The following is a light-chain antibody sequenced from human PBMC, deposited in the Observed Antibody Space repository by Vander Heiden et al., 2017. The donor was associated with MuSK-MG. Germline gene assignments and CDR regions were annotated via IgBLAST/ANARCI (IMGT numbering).Light chain of an antibody. Sequence: EIVLTQSPGTLSLSPGERATLSCRASQSVSSTFLAWYQQKPGQAPRLLIFGASSRATGIPDRFSGSGSGTDFTLTISRLEAEDFAVYYCQQDGNSPITFGQGTLMEIK. CDR3: QQDGNSPIT. J-gene: IGKJ5*01. V-gene: IGKV3-20*01. CDR1: QSVSSTF. CDR2: GAS.